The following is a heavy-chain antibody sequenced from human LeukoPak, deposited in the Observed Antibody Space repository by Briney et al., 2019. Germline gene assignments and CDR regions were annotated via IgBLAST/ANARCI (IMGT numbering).Heavy chain of an antibody. Sequence: GESLKISCKGSGYSFTSYWIGWVRQMPGKGLEWMGIIYPGDSDTRYSPSFQDQVTISADKSISTAYLQWSSLKASDTAMYYCARFEADTAMVTRYYFDYWGQGTLVTVSS. CDR2: IYPGDSDT. CDR1: GYSFTSYW. CDR3: ARFEADTAMVTRYYFDY. J-gene: IGHJ4*02. D-gene: IGHD5-18*01. V-gene: IGHV5-51*01.